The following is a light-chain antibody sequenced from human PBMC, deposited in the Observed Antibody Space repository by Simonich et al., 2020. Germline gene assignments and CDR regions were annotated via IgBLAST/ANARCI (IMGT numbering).Light chain of an antibody. CDR2: DVS. J-gene: IGLJ2*01. Sequence: QSALTQPAPVSGSPGQSITISCTGTSSDVGGYNYVSWYQQHPGKAPKLMIYDVSKRPSGVSNRFSGSKSGNTASLTISGLQAEDEADYYCCSYAGSYTLVFGGGTKLTVL. CDR1: SSDVGGYNY. V-gene: IGLV2-14*01. CDR3: CSYAGSYTLV.